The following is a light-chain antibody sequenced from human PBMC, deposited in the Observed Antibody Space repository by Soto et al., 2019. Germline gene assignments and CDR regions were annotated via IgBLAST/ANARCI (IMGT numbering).Light chain of an antibody. J-gene: IGKJ5*01. Sequence: DLQMTQSPSSLSESVRHRVTITCRASQSISCSLHWYQQKPGKAPKLLIYGASTLQSGVPSRFSGSGSGTDYTLTISSLQPEDFATYYCQQSYRTPTFGQGTRLEIK. CDR3: QQSYRTPT. CDR2: GAS. V-gene: IGKV1-39*01. CDR1: QSISCS.